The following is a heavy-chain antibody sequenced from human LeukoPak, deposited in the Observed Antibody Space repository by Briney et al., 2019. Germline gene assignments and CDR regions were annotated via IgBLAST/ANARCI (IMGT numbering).Heavy chain of an antibody. D-gene: IGHD5-18*01. V-gene: IGHV4-59*08. Sequence: SETLSLTCTISGGPITSYYWAWIRQPPGKGLEWVGFIYYTGTTNYNPSLKSRLTISLDTSKSQFSLDLNSVTAADTAVYYCATGRYNYGNEFWGQGTLVTVSS. J-gene: IGHJ4*02. CDR3: ATGRYNYGNEF. CDR2: IYYTGTT. CDR1: GGPITSYY.